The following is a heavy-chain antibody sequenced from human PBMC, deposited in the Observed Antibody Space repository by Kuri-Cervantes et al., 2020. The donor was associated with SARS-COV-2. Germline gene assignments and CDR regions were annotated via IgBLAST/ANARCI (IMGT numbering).Heavy chain of an antibody. D-gene: IGHD3-16*01. Sequence: ASVKVSCKVSGYTLTELSMHWVRQAPGKGLEWMGGFDPEDGETIYAQKFQGRVTITADESTSTAYMELSSLRSEDTAVYYCTSEWGFTPAWGQGTLVTVSS. V-gene: IGHV1-24*01. CDR2: FDPEDGET. CDR1: GYTLTELS. CDR3: TSEWGFTPA. J-gene: IGHJ5*02.